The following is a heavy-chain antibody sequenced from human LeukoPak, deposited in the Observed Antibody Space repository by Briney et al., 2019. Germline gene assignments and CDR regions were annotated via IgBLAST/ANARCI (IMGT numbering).Heavy chain of an antibody. CDR3: ARANYDGSDY. CDR2: IYTSGTT. J-gene: IGHJ4*02. V-gene: IGHV4-4*07. CDR1: GGSISSYY. Sequence: SETLSLTCTVSGGSISSYYWSWIRQPAGKGLEWIGRIYTSGTTNYNPSLKSRVTMSVDTSKDQFSLKMRSVTAADTAVYYCARANYDGSDYWGQGTLVTVSS. D-gene: IGHD3-22*01.